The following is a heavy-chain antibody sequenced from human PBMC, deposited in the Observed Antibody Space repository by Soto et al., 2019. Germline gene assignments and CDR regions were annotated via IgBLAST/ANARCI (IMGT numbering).Heavy chain of an antibody. Sequence: EVQLVESGGGLIQPGGSWRLPCAASGFTFSSNALNWVRQAPGKGLEWVSLIYSGGSTYYADSVKGRFTISRDNSKNTLYLQMSSLRAEDTAVYYCATRPLLPGAPWGQGTMVTVSS. J-gene: IGHJ3*01. V-gene: IGHV3-53*01. D-gene: IGHD3-22*01. CDR3: ATRPLLPGAP. CDR1: GFTFSSNA. CDR2: IYSGGST.